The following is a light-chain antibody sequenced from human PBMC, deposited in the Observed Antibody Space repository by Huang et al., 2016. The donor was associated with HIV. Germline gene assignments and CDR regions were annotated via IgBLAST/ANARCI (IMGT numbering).Light chain of an antibody. J-gene: IGKJ5*01. V-gene: IGKV1-39*01. CDR1: QSRTTY. Sequence: IQMTQSPTSLSASVGDRVSIVCRASQSRTTYLNWYQQKPGKAPKLLISSASTLHSGVPSRFSGSGSGTEFTLTIRGLQLDDFATYYCQQSYSALSSFGPGTRL. CDR3: QQSYSALSS. CDR2: SAS.